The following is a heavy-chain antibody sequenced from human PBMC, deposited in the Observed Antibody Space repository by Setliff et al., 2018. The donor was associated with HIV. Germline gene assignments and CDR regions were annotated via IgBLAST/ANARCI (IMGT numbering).Heavy chain of an antibody. Sequence: PSETLSLTCTVSGASISTYYWSWIRQPPGKGLEWIGYIFYSGSSNYNPSLKGRVTMSVDTSKNQFSLNLTSVTAADTAVYYCARDRGSYNFWSGLARGDNWFDPWGQGTLVTVSS. CDR3: ARDRGSYNFWSGLARGDNWFDP. J-gene: IGHJ5*02. CDR2: IFYSGSS. CDR1: GASISTYY. V-gene: IGHV4-59*01. D-gene: IGHD3-3*01.